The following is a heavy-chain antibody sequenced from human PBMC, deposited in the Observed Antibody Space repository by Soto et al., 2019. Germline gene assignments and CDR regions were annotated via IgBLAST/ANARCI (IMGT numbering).Heavy chain of an antibody. CDR3: ARESEVLVGWFDP. CDR1: GFTFSSYW. CDR2: IKQDGSEK. D-gene: IGHD2-2*01. Sequence: GGSLRLSCAASGFTFSSYWMSWVRQAPGKGLEWVANIKQDGSEKYYVDSVKGRFTISRDNAKNSLYLQMNSLRAEDTAVYYCARESEVLVGWFDPWGQGTLVTVSS. V-gene: IGHV3-7*01. J-gene: IGHJ5*02.